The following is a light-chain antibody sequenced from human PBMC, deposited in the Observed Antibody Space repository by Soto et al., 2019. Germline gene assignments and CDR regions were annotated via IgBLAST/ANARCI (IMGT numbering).Light chain of an antibody. CDR1: QSVSSSY. CDR2: GAS. J-gene: IGKJ1*01. V-gene: IGKV3-20*01. Sequence: EIVLTQSPGTLSLSPGERATLSCRASQSVSSSYLAWYQQKPGQAPRLLIYGASSRATGIPDRFSGSGSGTDFALTISRLQPEGFAVYYCQQYGTSPRTLGQGTKVEIK. CDR3: QQYGTSPRT.